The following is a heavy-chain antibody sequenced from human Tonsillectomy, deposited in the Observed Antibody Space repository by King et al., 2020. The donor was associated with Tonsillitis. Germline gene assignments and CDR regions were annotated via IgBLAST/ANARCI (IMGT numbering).Heavy chain of an antibody. Sequence: VQLVESGGGVVQPGRSLRLSCAASGFTFSSDAMHWVRQDPGKGLEWVSVISHDGSKKYYADSVKGRFNISRENSKNTLYLQMNSMSADDTALYYCAIEHCSGTSCYFFIDSWGQGTLVTVSS. J-gene: IGHJ4*02. CDR1: GFTFSSDA. D-gene: IGHD2-2*01. CDR3: AIEHCSGTSCYFFIDS. V-gene: IGHV3-30*04. CDR2: ISHDGSKK.